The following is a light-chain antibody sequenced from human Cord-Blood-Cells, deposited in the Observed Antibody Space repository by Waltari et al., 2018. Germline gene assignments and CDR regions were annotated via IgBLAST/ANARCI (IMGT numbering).Light chain of an antibody. CDR2: GAS. Sequence: EIVLTQAPGTLSLSPGERATLSCRAIQSVSSSYLAWYQQKTGQAPRLLIYGASSRATCIPDRFSGSGSGTDFTLTISRLEPEDFAVYYCQQYGSSPLTFGGGTKVEIK. J-gene: IGKJ4*01. CDR3: QQYGSSPLT. CDR1: QSVSSSY. V-gene: IGKV3-20*01.